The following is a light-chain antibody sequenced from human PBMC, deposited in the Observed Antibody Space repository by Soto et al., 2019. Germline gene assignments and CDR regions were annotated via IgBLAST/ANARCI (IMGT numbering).Light chain of an antibody. Sequence: QSALTQPASVSGSPGESITISCSGTSNDVGRYNYVSWYQQHPGKVPKLLIYEVSQRPSGISNRLSGSKSGNTASLTISGLQAEDEADYFCSSYTRNSTVAFGCGTKLTVL. J-gene: IGLJ2*01. V-gene: IGLV2-14*03. CDR2: EVS. CDR3: SSYTRNSTVA. CDR1: SNDVGRYNY.